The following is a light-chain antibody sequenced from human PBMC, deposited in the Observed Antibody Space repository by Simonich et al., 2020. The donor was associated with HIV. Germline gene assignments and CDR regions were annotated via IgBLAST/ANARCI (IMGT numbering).Light chain of an antibody. CDR3: QQRSNWYT. J-gene: IGKJ2*01. CDR2: GAS. V-gene: IGKV3-11*01. Sequence: EIVTTQSPATLSVSTGERATLSCRVSQSIASNLAWYQQKPGQAPRLVIYGASMRATGIPARLSGSGSGTDFTLTISSLEPEDFAVYYCQQRSNWYTFGQGTKLEIK. CDR1: QSIASN.